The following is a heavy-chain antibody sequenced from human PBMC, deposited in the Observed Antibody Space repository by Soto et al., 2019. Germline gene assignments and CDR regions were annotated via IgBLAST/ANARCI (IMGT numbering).Heavy chain of an antibody. CDR2: INSDGSST. Sequence: EVQLVESGGGLVQPGGSLRLSCAASGFTFSSYWMHWVRQAPGKGLVWVSRINSDGSSTSYADSVKGRFTISRDNAKHTLYLQMTSLRAEDTDVYYCARFSPLYGMDVWGQGTTVTVSS. CDR3: ARFSPLYGMDV. V-gene: IGHV3-74*01. J-gene: IGHJ6*02. CDR1: GFTFSSYW.